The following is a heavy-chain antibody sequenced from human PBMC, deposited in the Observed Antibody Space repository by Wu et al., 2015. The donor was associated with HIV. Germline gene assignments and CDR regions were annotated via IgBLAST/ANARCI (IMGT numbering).Heavy chain of an antibody. D-gene: IGHD2-2*02. CDR1: GYSFRDYY. CDR3: ARERERKGDYPYTY. V-gene: IGHV1-2*02. CDR2: VNIKYGGT. J-gene: IGHJ4*02. Sequence: QVHLVQSGAEVRKPGASLNISCKASGYSFRDYYIHWVRQAPGQGLEWMGWVNIKYGGTNYARKFQGRVTMTRDTSISTAYMELNRLRSDDTAVYYCARERERKGDYPYTYWGQGTLVTVSS.